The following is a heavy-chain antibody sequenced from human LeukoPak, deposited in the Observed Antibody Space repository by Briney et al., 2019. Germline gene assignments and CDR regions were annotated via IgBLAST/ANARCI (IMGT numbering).Heavy chain of an antibody. Sequence: QTGGSLRLSCAASGFTFSSYAMHWVRQAPGKGLEWVAVISYDGSNKYYADSVKGRFTISRDNSKNTLYLQMNSLRAEDTAVYYCARGFLYYYGSGRPKGDAFDIWGQGTMVTVSS. CDR1: GFTFSSYA. V-gene: IGHV3-30*04. D-gene: IGHD3-10*01. J-gene: IGHJ3*02. CDR3: ARGFLYYYGSGRPKGDAFDI. CDR2: ISYDGSNK.